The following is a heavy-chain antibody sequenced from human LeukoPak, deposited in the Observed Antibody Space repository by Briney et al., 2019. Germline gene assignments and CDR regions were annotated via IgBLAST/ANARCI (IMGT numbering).Heavy chain of an antibody. Sequence: PSETLSLTCTVSGGSLSSYYWSWIRQPAGKGLEWIGRIYTSGGTNYNPSLKSRVTMSVDTSKNQFSLKLSSVTAADTAVYYCARESAWFGELLFDYWGQGTLVTVSS. V-gene: IGHV4-4*07. CDR1: GGSLSSYY. CDR3: ARESAWFGELLFDY. D-gene: IGHD3-10*01. J-gene: IGHJ4*02. CDR2: IYTSGGT.